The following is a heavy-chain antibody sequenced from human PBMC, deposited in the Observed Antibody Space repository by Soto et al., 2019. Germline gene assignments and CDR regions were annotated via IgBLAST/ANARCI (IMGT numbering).Heavy chain of an antibody. CDR2: IYYSGST. J-gene: IGHJ6*02. Sequence: SETLSLTCTVSGGSISSGGYYWSWIRQHPGKGLEWIGYIYYSGSTYYNPSLKSRVTISVDTSKNQFSLKLSSVTAADTAVYYCARDWQPLIGYYLSGMDVWGQGTTVTVS. CDR3: ARDWQPLIGYYLSGMDV. V-gene: IGHV4-31*03. D-gene: IGHD3-9*01. CDR1: GGSISSGGYY.